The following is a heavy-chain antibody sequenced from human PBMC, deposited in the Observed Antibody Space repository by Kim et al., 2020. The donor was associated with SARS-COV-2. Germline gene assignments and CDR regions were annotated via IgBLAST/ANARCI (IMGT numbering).Heavy chain of an antibody. CDR3: ARDRFGTTKDYYYYYMDV. V-gene: IGHV3-30*01. Sequence: KGRFTISRDNSKNTLYLQMNSLRAEDTAVYYCARDRFGTTKDYYYYYMDVWGKGTTVTVSS. D-gene: IGHD1-7*01. J-gene: IGHJ6*03.